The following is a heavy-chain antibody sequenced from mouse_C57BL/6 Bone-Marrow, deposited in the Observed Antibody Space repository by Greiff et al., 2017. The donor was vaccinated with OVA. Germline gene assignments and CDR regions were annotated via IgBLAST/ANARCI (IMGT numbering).Heavy chain of an antibody. V-gene: IGHV3-6*01. CDR3: ARTDYGSSHWYFDV. Sequence: ESGPGLVKPSQSLSLTCSVTGYSITSGYYWNWIRQFPGNKLEWMGYISYDGSNNYNPSLKNRISITRDTSKNQFFLKLNSVTTEDTATYYCARTDYGSSHWYFDVWGTGTTVTVSS. D-gene: IGHD1-1*01. J-gene: IGHJ1*03. CDR2: ISYDGSN. CDR1: GYSITSGYY.